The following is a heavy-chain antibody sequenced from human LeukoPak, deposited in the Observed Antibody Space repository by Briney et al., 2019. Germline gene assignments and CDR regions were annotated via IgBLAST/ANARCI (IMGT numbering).Heavy chain of an antibody. V-gene: IGHV4-30-4*08. CDR1: GGSISRGDYY. CDR2: IYYSGST. Sequence: PSQTLSLTCSVSGGSISRGDYYWSWIRQPPGEGLEWIGYIYYSGSTYYNPSLKSRVTISVDTSKNQFSLRLTSVTAADTAVYYCASGGYSYSYTGYYFDYWGQGTLVTVSS. J-gene: IGHJ4*02. CDR3: ASGGYSYSYTGYYFDY. D-gene: IGHD5-18*01.